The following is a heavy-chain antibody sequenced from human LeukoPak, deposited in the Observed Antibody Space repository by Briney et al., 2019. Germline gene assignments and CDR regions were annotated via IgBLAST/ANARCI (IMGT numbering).Heavy chain of an antibody. J-gene: IGHJ5*02. CDR3: ARDSGTTGEVKFDP. CDR2: IYHSGST. Sequence: SETLSLTCTVSGYSISSGYYWGWIRQPPGKGLEWIGSIYHSGSTYYNPSLKSRVTISVDTSKSQFSLKLSSVTAADTAVYYCARDSGTTGEVKFDPWGQGTLVTVSS. D-gene: IGHD4-17*01. CDR1: GYSISSGYY. V-gene: IGHV4-38-2*02.